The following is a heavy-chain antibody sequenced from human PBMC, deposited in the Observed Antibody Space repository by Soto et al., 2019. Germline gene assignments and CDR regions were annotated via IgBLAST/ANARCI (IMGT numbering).Heavy chain of an antibody. CDR2: IWYDGRKK. CDR3: LDTVTLQ. V-gene: IGHV3-30*04. D-gene: IGHD4-4*01. Sequence: QVQLVESGGGVVQPGRSLTLSCAASGFTFSSYSMHWVRQVPGKGLEWVAVIWYDGRKKYYADSVKGRFTISRDNSKSTVYLQMNSLRTEDTAVYYCLDTVTLQGGQGTLVTVSS. CDR1: GFTFSSYS. J-gene: IGHJ4*02.